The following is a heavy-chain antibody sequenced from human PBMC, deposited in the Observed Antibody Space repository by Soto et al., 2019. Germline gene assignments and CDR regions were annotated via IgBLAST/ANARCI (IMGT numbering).Heavy chain of an antibody. CDR3: ARDRGDYGSGSYQYYYYMDV. CDR2: IYSGGST. J-gene: IGHJ6*03. D-gene: IGHD3-10*01. Sequence: GGSLRLSCAASGFTVSSNYMSWVRQAPGKGLEWVSVIYSGGSTYYADSVKGRFTISRDNSKNTLYLQMNSLRAEDTAVYYCARDRGDYGSGSYQYYYYMDVWGKGTTVTVSS. CDR1: GFTVSSNY. V-gene: IGHV3-66*01.